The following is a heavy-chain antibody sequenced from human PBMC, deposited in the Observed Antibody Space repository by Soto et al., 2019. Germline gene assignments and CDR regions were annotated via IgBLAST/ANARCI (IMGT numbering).Heavy chain of an antibody. CDR3: ARVGGTSGGKYYYMDV. CDR2: ISSGGDNT. D-gene: IGHD3-10*01. V-gene: IGHV3-23*01. Sequence: EVQLLESGGGLVQPGGSLRLSCAASGFTFSNQAMRWVRQAPRKGLEWVSAISSGGDNTFYVDSVKGRFTVSRDNSKNTLYLQMNSLRDEDTARYYCARVGGTSGGKYYYMDVWGRGTTVTVSS. J-gene: IGHJ6*03. CDR1: GFTFSNQA.